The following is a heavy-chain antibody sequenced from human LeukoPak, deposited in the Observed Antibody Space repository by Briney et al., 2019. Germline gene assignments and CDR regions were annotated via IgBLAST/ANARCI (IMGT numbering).Heavy chain of an antibody. CDR2: IIPIFGTA. CDR1: GYTFTSYG. D-gene: IGHD1-26*01. V-gene: IGHV1-69*13. CDR3: ARDALDTLGATHFDY. J-gene: IGHJ4*02. Sequence: SVKVSCKASGYTFTSYGISWVRQAPGQGLEWMGGIIPIFGTANYPQKFQGRVTITADESTSTAYMEMRSLRSEDTAVYYCARDALDTLGATHFDYWGQGTLVTVSS.